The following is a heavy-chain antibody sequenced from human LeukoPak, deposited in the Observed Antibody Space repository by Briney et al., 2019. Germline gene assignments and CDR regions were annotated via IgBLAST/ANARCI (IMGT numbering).Heavy chain of an antibody. CDR3: ARARPDGDYVIDY. CDR1: GFTFSSYE. J-gene: IGHJ4*02. D-gene: IGHD4-17*01. CDR2: ITSSSRNI. Sequence: PGGSLRLSCAESGFTFSSYEMNWVRQAPGKGLEWVSSITSSSRNIYYADSVKGRFTISRENAKNSLYLQMNSLRAEDTAVYYCARARPDGDYVIDYWGQGALVTVSS. V-gene: IGHV3-21*06.